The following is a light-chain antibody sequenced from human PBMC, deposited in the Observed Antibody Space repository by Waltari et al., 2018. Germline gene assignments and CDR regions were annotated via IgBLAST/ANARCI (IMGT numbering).Light chain of an antibody. CDR1: QVIRFS. CDR3: QQYYNTPPWT. CDR2: AAS. Sequence: DIQMTQSPSSLSASVGDRVTKTCRASQVIRFSLVWYQQKPGKAPTLLLFAASRLESGFPSRFSGSGSGTEYTLTISSLQPEDFATYYCQQYYNTPPWTFGQGTKVEIK. J-gene: IGKJ1*01. V-gene: IGKV1-NL1*01.